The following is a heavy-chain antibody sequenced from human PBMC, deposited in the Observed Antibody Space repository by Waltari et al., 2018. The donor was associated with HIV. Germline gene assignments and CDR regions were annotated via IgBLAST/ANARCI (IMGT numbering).Heavy chain of an antibody. CDR3: AREGFCSNGVCSHYYGMDV. CDR2: ISTNSRYI. Sequence: EVQLVESGGGLVKPGGSLRLSCAASGFTFSSYSMNWVRQAPGKGLEWVSSISTNSRYIYYADSLKGRFTISRDNAKNSLYLQMNSLRAEDTAVYYCAREGFCSNGVCSHYYGMDVWGQGTTVTVSS. CDR1: GFTFSSYS. J-gene: IGHJ6*02. V-gene: IGHV3-21*01. D-gene: IGHD2-8*01.